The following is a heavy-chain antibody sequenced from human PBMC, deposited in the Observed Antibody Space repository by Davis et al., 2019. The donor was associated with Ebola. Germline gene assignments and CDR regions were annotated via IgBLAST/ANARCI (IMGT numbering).Heavy chain of an antibody. CDR1: GITLSSYS. Sequence: GESLKISCAASGITLSSYSMNWVRQAPGKGLEWVSYISGYSSTISYADSVKGRFTISRDDAKKSLYLQMDSLRAEDTAVYYCAQQLGDYGGNALRYWGQGTLVTVSS. CDR2: ISGYSSTI. D-gene: IGHD4-23*01. V-gene: IGHV3-48*04. CDR3: AQQLGDYGGNALRY. J-gene: IGHJ4*02.